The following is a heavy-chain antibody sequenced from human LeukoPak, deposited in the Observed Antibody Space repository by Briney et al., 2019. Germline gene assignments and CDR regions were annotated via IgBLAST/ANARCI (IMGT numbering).Heavy chain of an antibody. CDR2: ISGSGGST. Sequence: GGSLGLSCAASGFTFISYAMSWVRQAPGKGLEWVSAISGSGGSTYYADSVKGRFTTSRDNSKNTLYLQMNSLRAEDTAVYYCAKEGMNGMDVWGQGTTVTVSS. CDR3: AKEGMNGMDV. J-gene: IGHJ6*02. CDR1: GFTFISYA. V-gene: IGHV3-23*01.